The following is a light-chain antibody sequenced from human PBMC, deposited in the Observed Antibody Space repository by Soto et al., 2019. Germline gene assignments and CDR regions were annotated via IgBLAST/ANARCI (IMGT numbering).Light chain of an antibody. J-gene: IGLJ3*02. V-gene: IGLV2-23*01. CDR1: SSDVGTYKF. Sequence: QAVLTQPASVSGSPGQLITISCTGTSSDVGTYKFVSWYQQHPGKVPTLMIHEGTKRPSGVSNRFSGSKSGNTATLTISGLQPEDEANYYCCSYAGTSFWVFGGGTKLTVL. CDR3: CSYAGTSFWV. CDR2: EGT.